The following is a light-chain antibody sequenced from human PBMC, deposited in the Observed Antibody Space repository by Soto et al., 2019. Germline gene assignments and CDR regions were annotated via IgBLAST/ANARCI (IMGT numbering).Light chain of an antibody. V-gene: IGKV1-27*01. CDR2: AAS. CDR1: QGISNY. CDR3: QKYDRARFMYT. J-gene: IGKJ2*01. Sequence: DIQMTQSPSSLSASVGDRVTITCRASQGISNYLAWYQQKPGKVPRLLIYAASTLQSGVPSRFSGSGSGADFTLTISSLQPEDVATYYCQKYDRARFMYTFGQGTKLEIK.